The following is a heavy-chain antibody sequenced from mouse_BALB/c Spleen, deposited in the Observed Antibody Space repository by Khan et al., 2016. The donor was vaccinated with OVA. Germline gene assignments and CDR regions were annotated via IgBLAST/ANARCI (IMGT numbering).Heavy chain of an antibody. Sequence: VQLKQSGTVLARPGASVKMSCKASGYIFTSYWMHWVKQRPGQGLEWIGAIYPGDSDTNYNQNFKGKAKLTAVTSTSTAYMELSSLTNEDSAVYYCTRWSYWFAYWGQGTLVTVSA. V-gene: IGHV1-5*01. CDR2: IYPGDSDT. CDR3: TRWSYWFAY. J-gene: IGHJ3*01. D-gene: IGHD1-1*01. CDR1: GYIFTSYW.